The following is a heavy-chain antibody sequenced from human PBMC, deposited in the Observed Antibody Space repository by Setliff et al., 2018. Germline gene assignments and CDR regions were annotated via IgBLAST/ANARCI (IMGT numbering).Heavy chain of an antibody. CDR3: ASSSGWIPWIQH. Sequence: GGSLRLSCATSGFAFGGHGMNWVRQAPGKGLEWLSYISSTSSTIFYADSVKGRFTISRDNAKNSLFLQMNNLRAEDTALYYCASSSGWIPWIQHWGPGTLITVSS. J-gene: IGHJ1*01. V-gene: IGHV3-48*04. D-gene: IGHD3-10*01. CDR2: ISSTSSTI. CDR1: GFAFGGHG.